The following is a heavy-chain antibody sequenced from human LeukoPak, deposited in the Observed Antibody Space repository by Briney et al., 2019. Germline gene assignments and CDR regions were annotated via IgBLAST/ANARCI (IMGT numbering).Heavy chain of an antibody. V-gene: IGHV1-46*01. Sequence: ASVKVSCKVSGYTFTSYYMHWVRQAPGQGLEWMGIINPSGSTSYAQKFQGRVTMTRDTSTSTVYMELSSLRSEDTAVYYCARWSYGADYWGQGTLVTVSS. D-gene: IGHD5-18*01. CDR1: GYTFTSYY. CDR3: ARWSYGADY. CDR2: INPSGST. J-gene: IGHJ4*02.